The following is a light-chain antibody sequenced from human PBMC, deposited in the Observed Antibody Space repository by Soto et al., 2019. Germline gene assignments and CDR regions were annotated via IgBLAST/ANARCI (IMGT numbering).Light chain of an antibody. V-gene: IGKV3D-20*01. CDR2: DAS. J-gene: IGKJ4*01. CDR3: HHPGGLPT. Sequence: IVLTQSPATLSLSVGERATLSCGASQSINNNFVAWYQKKPGLAPRLLIFDASFMAPGIPDRFSGSGYRNAFILTIGRLEPEDSEVHFCHHPGGLPTFGGGTEVEIK. CDR1: QSINNNF.